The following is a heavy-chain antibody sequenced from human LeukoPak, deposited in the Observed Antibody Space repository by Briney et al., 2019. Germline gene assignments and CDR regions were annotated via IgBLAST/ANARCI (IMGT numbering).Heavy chain of an antibody. CDR1: GYTLTELS. V-gene: IGHV1-24*01. CDR2: FGPGDGET. D-gene: IGHD1-26*01. CDR3: ATAQWELLQFDY. Sequence: ASVKVSCKVSGYTLTELSMHWVRQAPGKGLEWMGGFGPGDGETIYAQKFQGRVTMTEDTSTDTAYMELSSLRSEDTAVYYCATAQWELLQFDYWGQGTLVTVSS. J-gene: IGHJ4*02.